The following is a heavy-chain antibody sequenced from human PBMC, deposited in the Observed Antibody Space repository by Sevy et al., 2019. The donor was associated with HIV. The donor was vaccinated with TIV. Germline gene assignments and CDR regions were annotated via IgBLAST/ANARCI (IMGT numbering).Heavy chain of an antibody. J-gene: IGHJ6*02. CDR1: GFTFSSYA. V-gene: IGHV3-30-3*01. Sequence: GGSLRLSCAASGFTFSSYAMHWVRQAPGKGLEWVAVISYDGSNKYNAHSVKGQLTISRDNSKNTLYLQMNSLRAEDTAVYYCARVLGYCSGGSCYSVKSYYYYGMDVWGQGTTVTVSS. CDR3: ARVLGYCSGGSCYSVKSYYYYGMDV. D-gene: IGHD2-15*01. CDR2: ISYDGSNK.